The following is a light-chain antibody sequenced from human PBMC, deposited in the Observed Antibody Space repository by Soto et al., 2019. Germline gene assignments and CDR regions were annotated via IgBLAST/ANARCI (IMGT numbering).Light chain of an antibody. CDR3: QQGSYWPT. J-gene: IGKJ1*01. CDR2: DAS. CDR1: QSVSSY. V-gene: IGKV3-11*01. Sequence: EIVLTQSPATLSLSQGERATLSCRASQSVSSYLAWYQQKPGQAPRLLIYDASNRATGIPARLSRSGSGTNFTLNSGSRAPEDFADYYCQQGSYWPTCGKATNVEIK.